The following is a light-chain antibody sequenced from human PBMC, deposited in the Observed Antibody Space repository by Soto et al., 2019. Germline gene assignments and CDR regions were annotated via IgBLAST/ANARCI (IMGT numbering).Light chain of an antibody. CDR2: SAS. CDR3: QQYHSTRLT. V-gene: IGKV4-1*01. Sequence: DIVMTQSPEYLAGSLGERATINCKSSQSVLYTPNAKNYLAWYQQKPGQPPRLLIYSASYREPGVPDRFSGSGSGTDFTLTISSLQAEDVAVYYCQQYHSTRLTFGGGTKVDIK. CDR1: QSVLYTPNAKNY. J-gene: IGKJ4*01.